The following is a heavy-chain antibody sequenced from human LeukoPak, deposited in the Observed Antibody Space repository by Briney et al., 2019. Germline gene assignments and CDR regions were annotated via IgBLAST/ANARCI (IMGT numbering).Heavy chain of an antibody. CDR2: INHSGST. Sequence: SETLSLTCAVYGGSFSGYYWTWIRQPPGKGLEWIGEINHSGSTNYNPSLKSRVTISVDTSKNQFSLKVSSVTAADTAVYSCASNRSSSDWGQGTLVTVSS. V-gene: IGHV4-34*01. CDR3: ASNRSSSD. CDR1: GGSFSGYY. J-gene: IGHJ1*01. D-gene: IGHD6-6*01.